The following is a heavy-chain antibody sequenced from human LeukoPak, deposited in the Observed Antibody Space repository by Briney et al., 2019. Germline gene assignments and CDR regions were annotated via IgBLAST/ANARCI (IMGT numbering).Heavy chain of an antibody. D-gene: IGHD3-16*01. CDR2: IYHSGST. CDR1: GYSISSGYY. Sequence: SETLSLTCAVSGYSISSGYYWGWIRQPPGKGLEWIGSIYHSGSTYYNPSLKSRVTISVDTSRNQFSLKLSSVTAADTAVYYCARGGYDYGPWFDPWGQGTLVTVSS. V-gene: IGHV4-38-2*01. CDR3: ARGGYDYGPWFDP. J-gene: IGHJ5*02.